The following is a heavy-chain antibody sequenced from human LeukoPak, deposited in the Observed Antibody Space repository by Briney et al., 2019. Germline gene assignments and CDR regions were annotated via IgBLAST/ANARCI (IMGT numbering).Heavy chain of an antibody. V-gene: IGHV4-61*01. Sequence: SQTLSLTCTVSGGSVSSGSYYWSWIRQPPGKGLEWIGYIYYSGSTNYNPSLKSRVTISVDTSKNQFSLKLSSVTAADTAVYYCARVTVGTSWFDYWGQGTLVTVSS. CDR3: ARVTVGTSWFDY. D-gene: IGHD4-23*01. CDR2: IYYSGST. J-gene: IGHJ4*02. CDR1: GGSVSSGSYY.